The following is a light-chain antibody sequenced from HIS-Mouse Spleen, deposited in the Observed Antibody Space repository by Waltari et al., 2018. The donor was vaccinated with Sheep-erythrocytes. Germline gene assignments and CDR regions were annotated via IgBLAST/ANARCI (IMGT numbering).Light chain of an antibody. V-gene: IGLV2-23*01. CDR1: SNDVGRYNI. J-gene: IGLJ3*02. CDR2: EGS. Sequence: QSALTQPASVSGSPGQSITISCTGTSNDVGRYNIFSWYQQHPGKAPKLMIYEGSKRPSGVSNRFSGSKSGNTASLTISGLQAEDEADYYCCSYAGSSTPWVFGGGTKLTVL. CDR3: CSYAGSSTPWV.